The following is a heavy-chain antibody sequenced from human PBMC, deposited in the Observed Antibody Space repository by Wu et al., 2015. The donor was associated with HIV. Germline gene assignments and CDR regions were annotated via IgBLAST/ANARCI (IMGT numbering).Heavy chain of an antibody. D-gene: IGHD6-25*01. CDR1: GGSFSKFI. J-gene: IGHJ3*02. CDR2: IYPPDGST. V-gene: IGHV1-46*03. CDR3: TRGQRLIRGAFDI. Sequence: QVQLVQSGAEVKKPGSSVTVSCKASGGSFSKFIMSWVRQAPGQRLEWMGLIYPPDGSTSYPQNFQGGVTMTRDTSTSTVYMELTSLRFEDTAIYYCTRGQRLIRGAFDIWGQGTTVIVSS.